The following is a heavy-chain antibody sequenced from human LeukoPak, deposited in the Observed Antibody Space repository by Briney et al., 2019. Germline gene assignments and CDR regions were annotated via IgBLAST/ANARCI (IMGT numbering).Heavy chain of an antibody. CDR2: ISHDGSNK. V-gene: IGHV3-30*18. CDR1: GFTFSSYG. CDR3: AKATYYSSGHGYYFDY. D-gene: IGHD6-19*01. J-gene: IGHJ4*02. Sequence: GRSLRLSCVVSGFTFSSYGMHWVRQAPGKGLEWVAVISHDGSNKYYADSVKGRFTISRDNCKNTLYLQMNSLRAEDTAVYYCAKATYYSSGHGYYFDYWGQGTLVTVSS.